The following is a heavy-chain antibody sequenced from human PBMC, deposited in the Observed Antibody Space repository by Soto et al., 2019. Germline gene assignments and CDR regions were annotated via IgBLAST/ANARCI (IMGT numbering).Heavy chain of an antibody. CDR2: ISYDGSNK. D-gene: IGHD3-3*01. Sequence: PGGSLRLSCAASGFTFSSYGMHWVRQAPGKGLEWVAVISYDGSNKYYADSVKGRFTISRDNSKNTLYLQMNSLRAEDTAVYYCAKDLKWLSKNFYYYNGMDVWGQGTTVTVSS. CDR1: GFTFSSYG. J-gene: IGHJ6*02. V-gene: IGHV3-30*18. CDR3: AKDLKWLSKNFYYYNGMDV.